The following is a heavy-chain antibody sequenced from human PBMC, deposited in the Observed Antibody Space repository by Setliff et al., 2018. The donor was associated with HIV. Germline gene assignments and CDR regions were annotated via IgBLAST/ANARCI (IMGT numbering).Heavy chain of an antibody. CDR2: INTHSGYT. Sequence: GASVKVSCKASGYTFNNYGISWVRQAPGQGLEWMGWINTHSGYTNYAQNVQGRVTVTMDTSTSTAYMELRSLESDDTAVYYCARGKTWLRFLDYWGQGTLVTVS. CDR3: ARGKTWLRFLDY. CDR1: GYTFNNYG. D-gene: IGHD5-12*01. J-gene: IGHJ4*02. V-gene: IGHV1-18*01.